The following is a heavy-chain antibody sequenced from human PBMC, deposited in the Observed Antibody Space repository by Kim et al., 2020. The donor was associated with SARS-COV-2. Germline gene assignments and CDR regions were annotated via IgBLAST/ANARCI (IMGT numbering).Heavy chain of an antibody. J-gene: IGHJ4*02. CDR2: ISSSGSTI. Sequence: GGSLRLSCAASGFTFSSYEMNWVRQAPGKGLEWVSYISSSGSTIYYADSVKGRFTISRDNAKNSLYLQMNSLRAEDTAVYYCAAQYYDILTGFDYWGQGTLVTVSS. D-gene: IGHD3-9*01. CDR3: AAQYYDILTGFDY. CDR1: GFTFSSYE. V-gene: IGHV3-48*03.